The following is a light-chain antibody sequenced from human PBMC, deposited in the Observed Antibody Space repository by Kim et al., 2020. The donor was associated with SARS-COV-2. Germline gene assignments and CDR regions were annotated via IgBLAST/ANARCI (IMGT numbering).Light chain of an antibody. CDR2: EAS. Sequence: GSVGDRVTITCRASQSIRRWLAWYQQKPVTAPKLLIYEASSLESGVPPRFSGNGAGTEFTLSISSLQPDDFATYHCQQYYAYPLTFGGGTKVDIK. CDR3: QQYYAYPLT. J-gene: IGKJ4*01. CDR1: QSIRRW. V-gene: IGKV1-5*03.